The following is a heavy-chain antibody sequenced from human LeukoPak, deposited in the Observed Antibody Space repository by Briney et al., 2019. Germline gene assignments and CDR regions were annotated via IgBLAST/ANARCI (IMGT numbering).Heavy chain of an antibody. J-gene: IGHJ6*02. CDR2: ISGSGGST. Sequence: GGSLRLSCAASGFTFSTYAMSWVRQAPGKGLEWVSAISGSGGSTYYADSVKGRFTISRDNSKNTLYLQMDSLRAEDTAVYYCARENDYRYGMDVRGQGTTVTVSS. V-gene: IGHV3-23*01. CDR3: ARENDYRYGMDV. CDR1: GFTFSTYA.